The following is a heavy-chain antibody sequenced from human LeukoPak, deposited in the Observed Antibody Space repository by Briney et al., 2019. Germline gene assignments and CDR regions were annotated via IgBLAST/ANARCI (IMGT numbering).Heavy chain of an antibody. J-gene: IGHJ3*02. CDR1: GGSFRGYY. CDR3: ARWRNRLAFDI. CDR2: INYSGST. Sequence: SETLSLTCAVYGGSFRGYYWSWIRQPPGKGLEWIGEINYSGSTNYNPSLKSRVTISVDTSKNQFSLKLSSVTAADTAVYYCARWRNRLAFDIWGQGTMVTVSS. V-gene: IGHV4-34*01.